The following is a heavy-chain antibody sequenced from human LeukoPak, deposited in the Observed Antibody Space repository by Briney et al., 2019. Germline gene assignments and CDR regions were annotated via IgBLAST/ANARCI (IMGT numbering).Heavy chain of an antibody. J-gene: IGHJ4*02. D-gene: IGHD1-26*01. Sequence: GGSLRLSCAASGFTFSSYWMSWVRQAPGKGLEWVANIRQGGSGKYYVDSVKGRFTISRDNAKNSLYLQMNSLRAEDTAVYYCARESIVGALFDYWGQGTLVTVSS. V-gene: IGHV3-7*01. CDR1: GFTFSSYW. CDR2: IRQGGSGK. CDR3: ARESIVGALFDY.